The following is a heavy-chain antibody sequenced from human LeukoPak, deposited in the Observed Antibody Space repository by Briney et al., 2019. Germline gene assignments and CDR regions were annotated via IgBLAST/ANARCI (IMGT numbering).Heavy chain of an antibody. CDR2: INTDGSST. Sequence: GGSLRLSCAASGFTFSSYWMHWVRQAPGKGLVWVSRINTDGSSTSYADSVKGRFTISRDNAKNTLYLQMNSLRAEDTAVYYCTTFEFQDDSSRFDYWGQGTLVTVSS. CDR1: GFTFSSYW. CDR3: TTFEFQDDSSRFDY. J-gene: IGHJ4*02. D-gene: IGHD3-22*01. V-gene: IGHV3-74*01.